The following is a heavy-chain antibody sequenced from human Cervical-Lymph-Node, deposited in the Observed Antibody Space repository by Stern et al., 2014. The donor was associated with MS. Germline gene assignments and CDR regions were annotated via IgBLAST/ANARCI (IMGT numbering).Heavy chain of an antibody. CDR3: ARIYCSGGSCYSAYYYHGMDV. J-gene: IGHJ6*02. CDR1: GYIFTRYA. D-gene: IGHD2-15*01. Sequence: QVQLVQSGSELKKPGASVKVSCKASGYIFTRYAMNWVRQAPGQGLEWMGWINTNTGNPTYAQGFTGRFVFSLDPSVSTAYLQISSLKAEDTAVYYCARIYCSGGSCYSAYYYHGMDVWGQGTTVTVSS. V-gene: IGHV7-4-1*02. CDR2: INTNTGNP.